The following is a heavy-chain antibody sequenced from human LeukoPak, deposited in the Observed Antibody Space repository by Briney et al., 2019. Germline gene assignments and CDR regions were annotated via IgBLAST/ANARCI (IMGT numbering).Heavy chain of an antibody. J-gene: IGHJ6*04. V-gene: IGHV3-48*04. CDR2: ISTSGSTR. CDR1: GFTFSSYG. Sequence: GGSLRLSSAAPGFTFSSYGMHWGRQGAGKGLERVSYISTSGSTRYYADSVKGRFTISRDNAKNSLYLQMKSLRAEDTAVYYCAELGITMIGGVGGKGTTVTISS. D-gene: IGHD3-10*02. CDR3: AELGITMIGGV.